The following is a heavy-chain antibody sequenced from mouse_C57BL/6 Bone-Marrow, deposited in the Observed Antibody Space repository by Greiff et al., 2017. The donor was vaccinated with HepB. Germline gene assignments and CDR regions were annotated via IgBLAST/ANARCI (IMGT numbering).Heavy chain of an antibody. V-gene: IGHV1-15*01. J-gene: IGHJ4*01. CDR2: IDPETGGT. D-gene: IGHD4-1*01. CDR1: GYTFTDYE. Sequence: QVHLQQSGAELVRPGASVTLSCKASGYTFTDYEMHWVKQTPVHGLEWIGAIDPETGGTAYNQKFKGKAILTADKSSSTAYMELRSLTSEDSAVYYCTNWVYYAMDYWGQGTSVTVSS. CDR3: TNWVYYAMDY.